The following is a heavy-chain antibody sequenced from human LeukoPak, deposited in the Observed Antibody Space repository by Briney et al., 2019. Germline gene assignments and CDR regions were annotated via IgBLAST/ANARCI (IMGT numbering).Heavy chain of an antibody. CDR3: ARGTIFGGTVTT. Sequence: ASVKVSCKASGSTFSSYAISWVRQAPGQGLEWMGRIIPILGIANYAQKFQGRVTITADKSTSTAYMELSSLRSEDTAVYYCARGTIFGGTVTTWGQGTLVTVSS. J-gene: IGHJ4*02. V-gene: IGHV1-69*04. CDR2: IIPILGIA. CDR1: GSTFSSYA. D-gene: IGHD3-3*01.